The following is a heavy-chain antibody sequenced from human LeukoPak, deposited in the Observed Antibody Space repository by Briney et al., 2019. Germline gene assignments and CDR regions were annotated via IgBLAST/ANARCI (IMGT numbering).Heavy chain of an antibody. D-gene: IGHD2-15*01. CDR1: GGSFSGYY. V-gene: IGHV4-34*01. CDR2: INHSGST. J-gene: IGHJ5*02. Sequence: SETLSLTCAVYGGSFSGYYWSWIRQPPGKGLEWIGEINHSGSTNYNPSLKSRVTISVDASKNQFSLKLSSVTAADTAVYYCARGPGVVVVAATRDFDPWSQGTLVTVSS. CDR3: ARGPGVVVVAATRDFDP.